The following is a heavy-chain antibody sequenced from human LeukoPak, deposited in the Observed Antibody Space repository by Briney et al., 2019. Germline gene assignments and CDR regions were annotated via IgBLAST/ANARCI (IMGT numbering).Heavy chain of an antibody. CDR2: IYTSGST. Sequence: SQTLSLTCTVSGGSISSGSYYWSWIRQPAGKGLEWIGRIYTSGSTNYNPSLKSRVTISVDTSKNQFSLKLSSVTAADTAVYYCARRCSSTSCYDYYYMDVWGKGTTVTVSS. D-gene: IGHD2-2*01. J-gene: IGHJ6*03. CDR1: GGSISSGSYY. V-gene: IGHV4-61*02. CDR3: ARRCSSTSCYDYYYMDV.